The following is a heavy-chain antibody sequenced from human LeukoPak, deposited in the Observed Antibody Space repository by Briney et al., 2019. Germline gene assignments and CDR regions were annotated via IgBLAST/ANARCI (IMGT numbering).Heavy chain of an antibody. V-gene: IGHV3-23*01. J-gene: IGHJ5*02. Sequence: GGSLRLSCVASGFTFSSFAINWVRQAPGKGLEWVSGISGSGYTTYYADSVRGRFSISRDNSRNTLSLQMNSLRAEDTAVYYCAKDRDSFWFDPWGQGTLVTVSS. CDR2: ISGSGYTT. CDR1: GFTFSSFA. CDR3: AKDRDSFWFDP. D-gene: IGHD2-21*02.